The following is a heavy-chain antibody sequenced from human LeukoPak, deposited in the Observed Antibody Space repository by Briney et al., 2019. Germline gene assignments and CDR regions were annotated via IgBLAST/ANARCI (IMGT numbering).Heavy chain of an antibody. J-gene: IGHJ4*02. Sequence: GGSLRLSCAASGVTFSSYARSWVRQAPGKGLEWVAAISGSGGSTYYADSVKGRFTISSDNSKNQLYLQMKSLRAEATAGYYCPKATSDSSGYYYSIYFDNWGPGTLVTVSP. CDR1: GVTFSSYA. CDR2: ISGSGGST. V-gene: IGHV3-23*01. CDR3: PKATSDSSGYYYSIYFDN. D-gene: IGHD3-22*01.